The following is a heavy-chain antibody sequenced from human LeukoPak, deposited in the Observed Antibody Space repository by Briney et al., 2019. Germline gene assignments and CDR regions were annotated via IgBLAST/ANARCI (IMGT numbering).Heavy chain of an antibody. J-gene: IGHJ4*02. CDR1: GYPFSSYW. CDR3: ARQNDFRLDY. Sequence: GEXLRISCKGSGYPFSSYWIGWVRPMPGKGLEWMGIIYPGDSDTRYSPSLQGQVTISVDTSIGTAYLQWSSLKASDTAIYYCARQNDFRLDYWGQGTLVTVSS. CDR2: IYPGDSDT. D-gene: IGHD3-3*01. V-gene: IGHV5-51*01.